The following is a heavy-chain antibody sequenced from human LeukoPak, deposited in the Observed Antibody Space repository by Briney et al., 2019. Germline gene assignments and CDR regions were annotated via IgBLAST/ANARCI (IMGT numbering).Heavy chain of an antibody. Sequence: PSETLSLTCAVYGXSFSGYYWNWIRQPPGKGLEWIGEINHSGSTNYNPSLKSRVTISVDTSKNQFSLKLNSVTAADTAVYYCARGLGTLPPGGYWGQGTLVTVSS. D-gene: IGHD4-23*01. CDR3: ARGLGTLPPGGY. V-gene: IGHV4-34*01. CDR2: INHSGST. J-gene: IGHJ4*02. CDR1: GXSFSGYY.